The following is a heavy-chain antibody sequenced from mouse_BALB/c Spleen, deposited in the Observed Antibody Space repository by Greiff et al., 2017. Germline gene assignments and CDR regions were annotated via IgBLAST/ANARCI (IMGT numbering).Heavy chain of an antibody. V-gene: IGHV2-9*02. CDR3: ARAVRGTSAY. D-gene: IGHD3-3*01. CDR2: IWAGGST. Sequence: VNLVESGPGLVAPSQSLSITCTVSGFSLTSYGVHWVRQPPGKGLEWLGVIWAGGSTNYNSALMSRLSISKDNSKSQVFLKMNSLQTDDTAMYYCARAVRGTSAYWGQGTLVTVSA. CDR1: GFSLTSYG. J-gene: IGHJ3*01.